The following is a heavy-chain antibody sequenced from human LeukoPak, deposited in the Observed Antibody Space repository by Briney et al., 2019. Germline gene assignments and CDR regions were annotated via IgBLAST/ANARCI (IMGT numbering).Heavy chain of an antibody. J-gene: IGHJ2*01. Sequence: GGSLRLSCAASGFTFRNYAMSWVRQAPAKGLEWVSTISGSGGSTYYADSVKGRFTISRDSSKNTLFLHMNTLRAEDTAIYYCAKDRTVGASYWYFDLWGRGTLVTVSS. CDR2: ISGSGGST. CDR3: AKDRTVGASYWYFDL. D-gene: IGHD1-26*01. CDR1: GFTFRNYA. V-gene: IGHV3-23*01.